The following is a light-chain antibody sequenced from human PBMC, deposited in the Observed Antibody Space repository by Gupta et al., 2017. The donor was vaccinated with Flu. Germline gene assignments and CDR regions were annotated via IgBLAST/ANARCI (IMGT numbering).Light chain of an antibody. CDR1: SSDLGSYNY. Sequence: QSALTPPASRSGSPGQPITIPCTGTSSDLGSYNYVSWYQQHPGKAPNLMIFEVTTRPSGVSNRFSGSKSGNTASLTISGLQAEDEADDYCSSYTNANTLVVFGGGTKLTVL. V-gene: IGLV2-14*01. J-gene: IGLJ2*01. CDR3: SSYTNANTLVV. CDR2: EVT.